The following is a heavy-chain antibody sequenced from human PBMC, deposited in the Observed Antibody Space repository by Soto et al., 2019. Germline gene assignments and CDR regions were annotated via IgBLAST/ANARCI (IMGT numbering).Heavy chain of an antibody. CDR1: GFTFSNYA. D-gene: IGHD3-10*01. J-gene: IGHJ4*02. CDR3: AREFAPGSPNYDY. V-gene: IGHV3-23*01. CDR2: FTRGGNT. Sequence: EVQLLESAGGLEQPGGSLRLSCAASGFTFSNYAMSWDRQAPGKGLEWVSTFTRGGNTLYAASVRGRFTISRDNSKNTLSLQMDSLRAEDTAVYYCAREFAPGSPNYDYWGLGTLVTVSS.